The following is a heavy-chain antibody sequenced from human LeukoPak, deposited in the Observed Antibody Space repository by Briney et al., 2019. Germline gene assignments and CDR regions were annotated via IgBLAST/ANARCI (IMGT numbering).Heavy chain of an antibody. J-gene: IGHJ3*02. V-gene: IGHV1-18*04. CDR1: GYTFTSYG. CDR3: ARDLLVGSGWAYDAFVI. Sequence: GASVKVSCKASGYTFTSYGISWVRQAPGQGREGMGWISAYNGNTNYAQKLQGRVTMTTDTSTSTAYMELRSLRSDDTAVYYCARDLLVGSGWAYDAFVIWGQGTMVTVSS. D-gene: IGHD6-19*01. CDR2: ISAYNGNT.